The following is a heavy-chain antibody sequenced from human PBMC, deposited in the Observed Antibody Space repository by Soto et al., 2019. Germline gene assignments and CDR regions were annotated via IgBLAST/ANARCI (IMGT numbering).Heavy chain of an antibody. CDR1: GGTFSSYA. V-gene: IGHV1-69*13. CDR2: IIPIFGTA. CDR3: ARPYCSGGSCYSGFDAFDI. D-gene: IGHD2-15*01. Sequence: SVKVSCKASGGTFSSYAISWVRQAPGQGLEWMGGIIPIFGTANYAQKFQGRVTITADESTSTAYMELSSLRSEDTAVYYCARPYCSGGSCYSGFDAFDIWGQGTMVTVPS. J-gene: IGHJ3*02.